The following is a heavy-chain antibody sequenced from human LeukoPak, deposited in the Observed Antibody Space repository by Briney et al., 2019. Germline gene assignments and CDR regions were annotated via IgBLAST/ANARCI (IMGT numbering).Heavy chain of an antibody. D-gene: IGHD1-26*01. CDR3: ARVGSGSSLVDP. V-gene: IGHV3-33*01. Sequence: GGSLRLSCAASGCTFSSYGMHWVRQAPGKGLEWVAVIWYDGSNKYYADSVKGRFTISRDNSKNTLCLQMNSLRAEDTAVYYCARVGSGSSLVDPWGQGTLVTVSS. CDR1: GCTFSSYG. J-gene: IGHJ5*02. CDR2: IWYDGSNK.